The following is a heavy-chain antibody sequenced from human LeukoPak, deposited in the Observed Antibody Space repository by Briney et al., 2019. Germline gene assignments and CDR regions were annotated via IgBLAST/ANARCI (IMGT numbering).Heavy chain of an antibody. D-gene: IGHD2-2*01. CDR3: ARERKVPTAIGIDY. Sequence: SETLSLTCSVSGGSISSDAYYWTWIRQPPGKGLEWIGYIYYSGSSYHNPSLKSRVTISVDTSKNQFSLKLSSVTAADTAIYYCARERKVPTAIGIDYWGQGTLVTVSS. J-gene: IGHJ4*02. V-gene: IGHV4-30-4*01. CDR1: GGSISSDAYY. CDR2: IYYSGSS.